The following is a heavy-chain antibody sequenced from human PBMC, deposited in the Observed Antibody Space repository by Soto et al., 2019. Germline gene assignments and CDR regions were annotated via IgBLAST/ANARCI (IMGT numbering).Heavy chain of an antibody. V-gene: IGHV1-69*13. J-gene: IGHJ5*02. CDR2: IIPIFGTA. Sequence: SVKVSCKASGGTFSSYAISWVRQAPGHGLEWMGGIIPIFGTANYAQKFQGRVTITADESTSTAYMELSSLRSEDTAVYYCARAPSSIAARLGENWFDPWGQGTLVTVSS. D-gene: IGHD6-6*01. CDR3: ARAPSSIAARLGENWFDP. CDR1: GGTFSSYA.